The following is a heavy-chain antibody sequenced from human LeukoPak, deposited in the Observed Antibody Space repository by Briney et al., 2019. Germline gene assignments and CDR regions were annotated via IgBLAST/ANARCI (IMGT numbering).Heavy chain of an antibody. CDR2: ISAYNGNT. J-gene: IGHJ4*02. CDR3: ARGPYCGGDCYPGFAY. CDR1: GYTFTSYG. V-gene: IGHV1-18*04. D-gene: IGHD2-21*02. Sequence: ASVKVSCKASGYTFTSYGISLVRQAPGQGLEWMGWISAYNGNTNYAQKLQGRVTMTTDTSTSTAYMELRSLRSDDTAVYYCARGPYCGGDCYPGFAYWGQGTLVTVSS.